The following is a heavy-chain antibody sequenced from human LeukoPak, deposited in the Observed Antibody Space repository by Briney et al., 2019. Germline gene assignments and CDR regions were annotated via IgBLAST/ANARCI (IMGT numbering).Heavy chain of an antibody. CDR3: ARDQTTMGMGYFDY. V-gene: IGHV3-7*01. Sequence: PGGSLRLSCAASGFTFSSYWMSWVRQAPGKGLEWVANIKQDGSEKYYVDSVKGRFTISRDNAKNSLYLQMNSLRAEDTAVYYCARDQTTMGMGYFDYWGQGTLVTVSA. J-gene: IGHJ4*02. CDR2: IKQDGSEK. D-gene: IGHD4-23*01. CDR1: GFTFSSYW.